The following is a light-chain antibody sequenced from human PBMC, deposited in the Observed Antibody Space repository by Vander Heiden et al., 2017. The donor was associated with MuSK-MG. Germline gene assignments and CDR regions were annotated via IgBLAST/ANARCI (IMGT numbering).Light chain of an antibody. V-gene: IGKV2-28*01. CDR3: MQALQNPWT. Sequence: DIAMTQSPLSLPVLPGEPASISCRSSQSLLHSDGYNYWDWYLQKQGQSPQLLIYLGSNRASGVPDRFSGAGSGTDFTLKISRVEAEDVGVYYCMQALQNPWTFGTGTKVDI. CDR1: QSLLHSDGYNY. J-gene: IGKJ1*01. CDR2: LGS.